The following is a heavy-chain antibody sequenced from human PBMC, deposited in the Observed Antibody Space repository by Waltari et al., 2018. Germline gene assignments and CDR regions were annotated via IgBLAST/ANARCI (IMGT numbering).Heavy chain of an antibody. CDR3: ARAQDIVVVPAAMGY. D-gene: IGHD2-2*01. Sequence: QVQLVQSGAEVKKPGASVKVSCQASGYTFTGYYMHWVRQAPGQGLEWMGWINPNSGGTNYAQKFQGRVTMTRDTSISTAYMELSRLRSDDTAVYYCARAQDIVVVPAAMGYWGQGTLVTVSS. J-gene: IGHJ4*02. CDR1: GYTFTGYY. CDR2: INPNSGGT. V-gene: IGHV1-2*02.